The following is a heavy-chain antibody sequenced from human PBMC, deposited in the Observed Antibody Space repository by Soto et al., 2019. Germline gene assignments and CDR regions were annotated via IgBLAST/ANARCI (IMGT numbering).Heavy chain of an antibody. CDR3: ARDVSGGSRLGELSAYFDY. Sequence: GGSLRLSCVASGFIFSTYGMHWVRQAPGKGLEWVAVISYNGGNKYYADAVKGRFTISRDNSQNTLYLQMSGLRPDDTAVYSCARDVSGGSRLGELSAYFDYWGQGTPVTVSS. CDR1: GFIFSTYG. CDR2: ISYNGGNK. J-gene: IGHJ4*02. D-gene: IGHD3-16*02. V-gene: IGHV3-30*03.